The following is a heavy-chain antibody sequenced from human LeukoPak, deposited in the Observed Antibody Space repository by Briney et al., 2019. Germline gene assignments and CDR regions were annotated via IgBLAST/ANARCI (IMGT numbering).Heavy chain of an antibody. CDR2: ISGSGGGT. Sequence: QPGGSLRLSCAVSGFTFDDYAMNWVRQAPGKGLEWVSAISGSGGGTYYADSVKGRFTISRDNSKNTLYLQMNSLRAEDTAVYYCAKGGPGSSSHYWGQGTLVTVSS. V-gene: IGHV3-23*01. CDR1: GFTFDDYA. J-gene: IGHJ4*02. D-gene: IGHD6-6*01. CDR3: AKGGPGSSSHY.